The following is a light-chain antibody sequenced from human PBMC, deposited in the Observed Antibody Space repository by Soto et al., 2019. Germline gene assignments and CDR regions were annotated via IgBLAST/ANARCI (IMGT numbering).Light chain of an antibody. Sequence: DLPMTQSPSTLSASVGDRVTITCRASQSMSSWLAWYQQKPGKAPKFLIYDASSLQSGVPSRFSGGGSGTEFTLTISSLQPDDFATYYCQQYYRWTFGQGTKVEIK. CDR2: DAS. V-gene: IGKV1-5*01. CDR3: QQYYRWT. J-gene: IGKJ1*01. CDR1: QSMSSW.